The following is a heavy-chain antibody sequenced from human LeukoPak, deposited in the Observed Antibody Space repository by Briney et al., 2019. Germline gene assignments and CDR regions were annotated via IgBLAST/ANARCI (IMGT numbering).Heavy chain of an antibody. J-gene: IGHJ6*02. CDR3: ARVPDYGDYYYYGMDV. CDR2: IYYSGST. V-gene: IGHV4-30-4*08. CDR1: GVSISIYY. Sequence: SETLSLTCTVSGVSISIYYWSWVRQPPGKGLEWIGYIYYSGSTYYNPSLKSRVTISVDTSKNQFSLKLSSVTAADTAVYYCARVPDYGDYYYYGMDVWGQGTTVTVSS. D-gene: IGHD4-17*01.